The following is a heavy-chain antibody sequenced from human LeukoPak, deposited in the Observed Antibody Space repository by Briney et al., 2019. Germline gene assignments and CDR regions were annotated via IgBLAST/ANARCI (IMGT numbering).Heavy chain of an antibody. J-gene: IGHJ6*03. CDR1: GRSFSGYY. Sequence: SETLSLTCAVYGRSFSGYYWSWIRQPPGKGLEWIGEINHSVSTNYNPSLKSRATISVDTSKNQFSLKLSSVTAADTAVYYCARPVDGYCSSTSCPYYYYYYMDVWGKGTTVTVSS. CDR3: ARPVDGYCSSTSCPYYYYYYMDV. D-gene: IGHD2-2*01. CDR2: INHSVST. V-gene: IGHV4-34*01.